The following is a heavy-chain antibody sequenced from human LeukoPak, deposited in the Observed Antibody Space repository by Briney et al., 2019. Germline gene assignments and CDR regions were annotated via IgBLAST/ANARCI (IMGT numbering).Heavy chain of an antibody. Sequence: PGGSLRPSCAASGFTFSNAWMIWVRQAPGKGLEWVGRIKSKTDGGTTDYAAPVKDRFTISRDDSKNTLYLQMNSLKTEDTAVYYCTTGSRDGYNSDGYLDYWGQGTLVTVSS. CDR3: TTGSRDGYNSDGYLDY. CDR1: GFTFSNAW. J-gene: IGHJ4*02. V-gene: IGHV3-15*01. CDR2: IKSKTDGGTT. D-gene: IGHD5-24*01.